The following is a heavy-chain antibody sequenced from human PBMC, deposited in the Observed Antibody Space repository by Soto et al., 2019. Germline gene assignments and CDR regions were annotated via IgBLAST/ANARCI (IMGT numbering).Heavy chain of an antibody. D-gene: IGHD4-4*01. Sequence: PSETLSLTCAVYGGSFSGYYWSWIRQPPGKGLEWIGEINHSGSTNYNPSLKSRVTISVDTSKNQFSLKLSSVTAADTAVYYCASWGGADYSNYQKDAFGIWGQGTMVTVSS. CDR3: ASWGGADYSNYQKDAFGI. CDR1: GGSFSGYY. V-gene: IGHV4-34*01. CDR2: INHSGST. J-gene: IGHJ3*02.